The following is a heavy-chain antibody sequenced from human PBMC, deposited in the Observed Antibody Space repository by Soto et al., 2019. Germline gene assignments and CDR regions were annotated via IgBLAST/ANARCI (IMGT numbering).Heavy chain of an antibody. CDR3: ARGDRENNEEVAGDRPGECKIAV. CDR2: ISYDGSRK. V-gene: IGHV3-30-3*01. Sequence: QVHLVESGGGVVQPGSSLRLSCAASEFTFRIFAMHWLRQSPGKGLEWVAVISYDGSRKADSEKGRFTVSRDNSRNTHYQKMNSLRAEDATIYYCARGDRENNEEVAGDRPGECKIAVWGQGSTVTVSS. J-gene: IGHJ6*02. D-gene: IGHD2-15*01. CDR1: EFTFRIFA.